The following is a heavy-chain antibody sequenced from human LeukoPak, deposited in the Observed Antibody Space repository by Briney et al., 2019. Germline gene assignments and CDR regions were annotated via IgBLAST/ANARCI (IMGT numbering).Heavy chain of an antibody. V-gene: IGHV3-48*03. Sequence: GGSLRLSCAASGFTFSSYEMNWVRQAPGKGLEWVSYISSSGSTIYYADSVKGRFTISRDNAKNSLHLQMNSLRAEDTAVYYCARGRYYYDSSGYYYFNYWGQGTLVTVSS. D-gene: IGHD3-22*01. CDR1: GFTFSSYE. CDR3: ARGRYYYDSSGYYYFNY. CDR2: ISSSGSTI. J-gene: IGHJ4*02.